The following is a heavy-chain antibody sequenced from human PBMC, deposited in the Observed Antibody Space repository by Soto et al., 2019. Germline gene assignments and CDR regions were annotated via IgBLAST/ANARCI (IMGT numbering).Heavy chain of an antibody. V-gene: IGHV5-51*01. CDR2: IYPGDSDT. Sequence: PGESLKISCKGSGYSFTSYWIGWVRQMPGKGLEWMGIIYPGDSDTRYSPSFQGQVTISADKSISTAYLQWSSLKASDTAMYYCARHRPGPGIAAAWNDYWGQGTLVTVSS. CDR1: GYSFTSYW. D-gene: IGHD6-13*01. J-gene: IGHJ4*02. CDR3: ARHRPGPGIAAAWNDY.